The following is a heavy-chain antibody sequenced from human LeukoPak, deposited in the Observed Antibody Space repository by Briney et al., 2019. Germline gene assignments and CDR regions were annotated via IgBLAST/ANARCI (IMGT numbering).Heavy chain of an antibody. Sequence: AGGSLRLSCVASGFTFSNYWMTWVRQAPGKGLEWVAFIRYDGSNKYYADSVKGRFTISRDNSKNTLYLQMNSLRAEDTAVYYCAKDRCSSTSCLDYYYYYMDVWGKGTTVTVSS. D-gene: IGHD2-2*01. CDR2: IRYDGSNK. CDR3: AKDRCSSTSCLDYYYYYMDV. J-gene: IGHJ6*03. CDR1: GFTFSNYW. V-gene: IGHV3-30*02.